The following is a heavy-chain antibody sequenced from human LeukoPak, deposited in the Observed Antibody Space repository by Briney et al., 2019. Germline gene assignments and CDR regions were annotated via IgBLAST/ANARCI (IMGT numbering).Heavy chain of an antibody. CDR3: ARDREGYYYDSSGPLGSPDY. D-gene: IGHD3-22*01. J-gene: IGHJ4*02. V-gene: IGHV3-30-3*01. CDR1: GFTFSSFA. CDR2: ISYGGTNK. Sequence: PGGSLRLSCAASGFTFSSFAMHWVRQAPGKGLEWVAMISYGGTNKYFADSLKGRFTISRDNSKNTLYLQMNSLRAEDTAVYYCARDREGYYYDSSGPLGSPDYWGQGTLVTVSS.